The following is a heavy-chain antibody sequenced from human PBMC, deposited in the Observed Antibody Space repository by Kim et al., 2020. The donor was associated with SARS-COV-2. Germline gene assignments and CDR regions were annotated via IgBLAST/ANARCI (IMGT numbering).Heavy chain of an antibody. CDR1: GYTFTSYA. CDR2: INAGNGNT. CDR3: ARGGTLRLPIDY. V-gene: IGHV1-3*01. D-gene: IGHD5-12*01. J-gene: IGHJ4*02. Sequence: ASVKVSCKASGYTFTSYAMHWVRQAPGQRPEWMGWINAGNGNTKYSQKFQGRVTITRDTSASTAYMEMSSLRSEDTAVYYCARGGTLRLPIDYWGQGTLVTVSS.